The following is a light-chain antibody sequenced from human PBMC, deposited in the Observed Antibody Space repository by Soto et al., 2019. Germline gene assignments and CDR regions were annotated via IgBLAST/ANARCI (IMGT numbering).Light chain of an antibody. CDR3: HQYLYLPQT. CDR2: WAS. Sequence: DIVMTQSPDSLAVSLGERATINCKSSQSLLYTSNNKNYLAWYQQKPGQPPKLLIYWASTRESGVPDRFSGSGSGTDFTLTISSLQAEDVAVYSCHQYLYLPQTFGQGTKVEIK. CDR1: QSLLYTSNNKNY. V-gene: IGKV4-1*01. J-gene: IGKJ1*01.